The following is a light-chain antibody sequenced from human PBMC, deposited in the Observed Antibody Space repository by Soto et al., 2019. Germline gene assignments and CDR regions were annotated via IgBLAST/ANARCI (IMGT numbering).Light chain of an antibody. CDR1: QSVSSSY. J-gene: IGKJ2*01. V-gene: IGKV3-20*01. Sequence: EIVLTQSPGTLSLSPGERATLSCRASQSVSSSYLAWYQQKPGQAPRLLIYGASSRATGIPDRFSGSGSGTDFTLPISRLEPEDFSVYYCQQYGSSPGYTFGQGTKLEI. CDR3: QQYGSSPGYT. CDR2: GAS.